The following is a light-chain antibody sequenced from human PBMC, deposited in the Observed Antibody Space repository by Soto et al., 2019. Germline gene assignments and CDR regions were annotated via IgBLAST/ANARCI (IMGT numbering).Light chain of an antibody. CDR1: QSVGTY. V-gene: IGKV1-39*01. J-gene: IGKJ4*01. Sequence: DIQMTQSPSSLSASVGDRVTITCRASQSVGTYVSWYQQKEGKAPKLLINVASTLQSGVASTFSGSGSGTDFTLAISSLQPEDFATYYCQQSASTPQTFGVGTRVEIK. CDR3: QQSASTPQT. CDR2: VAS.